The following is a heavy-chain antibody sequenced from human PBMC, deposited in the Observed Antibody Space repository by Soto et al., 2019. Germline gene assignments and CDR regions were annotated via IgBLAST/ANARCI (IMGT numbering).Heavy chain of an antibody. CDR1: GFTFSNYG. CDR3: AKDKYSSSYYYYYYSGMDF. J-gene: IGHJ6*02. Sequence: QVQLVESGGGVVQPGRSLRLSCAASGFTFSNYGMHWVRQAPGKGLEWVAVISYDGSSEYYADSVKGRFTISRDNSNNTLYLQMNSLRAEDTAVFYCAKDKYSSSYYYYYYSGMDFWGHGTTVTVSS. V-gene: IGHV3-30*18. D-gene: IGHD6-6*01. CDR2: ISYDGSSE.